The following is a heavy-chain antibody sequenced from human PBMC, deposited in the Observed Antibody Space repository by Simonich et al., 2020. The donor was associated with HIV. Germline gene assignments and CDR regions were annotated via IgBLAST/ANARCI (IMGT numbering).Heavy chain of an antibody. CDR3: ARGFYQRLYYFDY. V-gene: IGHV4-34*01. CDR1: GGSFSGYY. J-gene: IGHJ4*02. CDR2: INHSGST. D-gene: IGHD2-2*01. Sequence: QVQLQQWGAGLLKPSETLSLTCAVYGGSFSGYYWSWIRQPPGKGLVWIWEINHSGSTNYNPSRKSRVTISVDTSKNQFSLKLSSVTAADTAVYYCARGFYQRLYYFDYWGQGTLVTVSS.